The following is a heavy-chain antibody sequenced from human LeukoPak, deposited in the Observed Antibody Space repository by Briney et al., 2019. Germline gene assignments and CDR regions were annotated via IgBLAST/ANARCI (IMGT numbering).Heavy chain of an antibody. Sequence: GESLKISCKGSGYSFTNYWIGWVRQLPGKGLEWMGIIYPGDSDTRYSPSFQGQVIISADKSISTAYLQWSSLKASDTAMYYCARRRDDYGDYYFDYWGQGTLVTVSS. V-gene: IGHV5-51*01. CDR1: GYSFTNYW. CDR3: ARRRDDYGDYYFDY. CDR2: IYPGDSDT. D-gene: IGHD4-17*01. J-gene: IGHJ4*02.